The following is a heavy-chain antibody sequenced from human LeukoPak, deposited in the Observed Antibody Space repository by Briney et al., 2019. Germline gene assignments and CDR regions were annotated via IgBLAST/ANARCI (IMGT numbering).Heavy chain of an antibody. CDR3: AKDSYGDY. Sequence: GGSLRLSCAASGFTFSSYGMHWVRQAPGKGLEWVAVISYDGSNKYYADSVKGRFTISRDSSKNTLYLQMNSLRAEDTAVYYCAKDSYGDYWGQGTLVTVSS. CDR1: GFTFSSYG. CDR2: ISYDGSNK. J-gene: IGHJ4*02. D-gene: IGHD5-18*01. V-gene: IGHV3-30*18.